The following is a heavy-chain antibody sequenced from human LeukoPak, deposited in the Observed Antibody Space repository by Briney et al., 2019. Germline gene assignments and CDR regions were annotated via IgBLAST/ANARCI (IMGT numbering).Heavy chain of an antibody. D-gene: IGHD3-22*01. J-gene: IGHJ3*02. CDR1: GFTFSRYT. CDR2: ISRSTTYI. Sequence: GGSLRLSCAASGFTFSRYTMNWVRQAPGEGLEWVSSISRSTTYIYYADSVKGRFTISRDNAKSSLYLQMNSLRAEDTAVYYCVRNRNPSYSDNSGYYSFPRDAFDISGQGTMVTVSS. V-gene: IGHV3-21*01. CDR3: VRNRNPSYSDNSGYYSFPRDAFDI.